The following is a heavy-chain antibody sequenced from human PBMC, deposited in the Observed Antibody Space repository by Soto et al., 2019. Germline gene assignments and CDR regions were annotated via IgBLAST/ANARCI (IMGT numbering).Heavy chain of an antibody. D-gene: IGHD6-6*01. J-gene: IGHJ4*02. CDR2: IYPGDSDT. CDR1: GYSCISHC. V-gene: IGHV5-51*01. Sequence: SLQIAWNGSGYSCISHCIRWVPQMPGKGLEWMGIIYPGDSDTRYSPSFQGQVTISADKSISTAYLQCRSLKASDTAMYYCARLYSSSIDYWGQGTLVTVSS. CDR3: ARLYSSSIDY.